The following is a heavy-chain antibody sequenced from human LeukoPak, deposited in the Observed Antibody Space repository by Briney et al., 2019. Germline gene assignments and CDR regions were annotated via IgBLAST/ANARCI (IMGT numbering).Heavy chain of an antibody. CDR2: ISAYNGNT. D-gene: IGHD2-2*01. Sequence: GASVKVSCKASGYTCTSYGISWVRQAPGQGLEWMGWISAYNGNTNYAQKLQGRVTMTTDTSTSTAYMELRSLRSDDTAVYYCARDGAGYCSSTSCPRFDYWGQGTLVTVSS. CDR1: GYTCTSYG. V-gene: IGHV1-18*04. J-gene: IGHJ4*02. CDR3: ARDGAGYCSSTSCPRFDY.